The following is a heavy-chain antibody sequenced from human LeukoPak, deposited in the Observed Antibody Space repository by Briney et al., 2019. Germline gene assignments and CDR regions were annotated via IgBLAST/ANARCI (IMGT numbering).Heavy chain of an antibody. CDR2: TYFRSKWYN. Sequence: SQTLSLTCAISGDSVSSNSAGWNWIRQSPSRGLEWLGRTYFRSKWYNEYAVSVKSRITINPDTSKNQFSLQLNSVTPEDTAVYYCARGGVTARIDFAYWGQGTLVTVSS. D-gene: IGHD6-6*01. CDR1: GDSVSSNSAG. CDR3: ARGGVTARIDFAY. V-gene: IGHV6-1*01. J-gene: IGHJ4*02.